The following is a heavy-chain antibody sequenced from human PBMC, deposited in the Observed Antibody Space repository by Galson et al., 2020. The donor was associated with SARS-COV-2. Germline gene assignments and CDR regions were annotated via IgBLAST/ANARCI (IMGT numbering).Heavy chain of an antibody. D-gene: IGHD5-12*01. Sequence: ASVQVSCKTSGYTFTAYYIHWVRQAPAQGLEWMGWINPNTGGTNYAQKFQGWVTMTRDTSISTAYMALSRLKSDDTAVYYCARETEMATFNYFDYWGQGTLGTVSS. V-gene: IGHV1-2*04. J-gene: IGHJ4*02. CDR3: ARETEMATFNYFDY. CDR1: GYTFTAYY. CDR2: INPNTGGT.